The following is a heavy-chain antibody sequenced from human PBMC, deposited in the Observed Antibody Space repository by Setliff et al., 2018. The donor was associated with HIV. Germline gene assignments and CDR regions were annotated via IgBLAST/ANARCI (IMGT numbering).Heavy chain of an antibody. Sequence: SETLSLTCAVYGGSFSGYYWNWIRQPPGKGLEWIGEINDNGSTNYNPSLKSRVTISVDTSKNQFSLKLSSVTAADTAVYYCARVRGRYYYHYAMDVWGQGTTVTVSS. CDR2: INDNGST. D-gene: IGHD3-10*01. J-gene: IGHJ6*02. CDR1: GGSFSGYY. CDR3: ARVRGRYYYHYAMDV. V-gene: IGHV4-34*01.